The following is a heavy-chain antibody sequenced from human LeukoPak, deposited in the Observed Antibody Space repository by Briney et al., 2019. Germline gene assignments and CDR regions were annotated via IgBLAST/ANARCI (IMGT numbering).Heavy chain of an antibody. CDR1: GYTFTSYD. Sequence: ASVKVSCKASGYTFTSYDINWVRQATGQGLEWMGWMNPNSGNTGYAQKFQGRVTMTRNTSISTAYMELSSLRSEDTAVYYCVGGTYYYGSGSYYYYYGMDVWGQGTTVTVSS. D-gene: IGHD3-10*01. V-gene: IGHV1-8*01. J-gene: IGHJ6*02. CDR3: VGGTYYYGSGSYYYYYGMDV. CDR2: MNPNSGNT.